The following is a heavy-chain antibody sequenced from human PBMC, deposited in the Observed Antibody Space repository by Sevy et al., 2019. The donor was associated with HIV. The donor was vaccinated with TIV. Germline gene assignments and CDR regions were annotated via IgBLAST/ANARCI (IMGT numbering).Heavy chain of an antibody. J-gene: IGHJ4*02. CDR3: TTAGYRSSIYFEH. CDR2: IKSKTDGGTI. CDR1: GSTFSKAW. D-gene: IGHD6-6*01. Sequence: GGYLRLSCAASGSTFSKAWMTCVRQAPGRGLEWVGRIKSKTDGGTIDYAAPVKGRFTISRDDSKNTLYLQMNSLKTQDTAVYYCTTAGYRSSIYFEHWGQGTTVTVSS. V-gene: IGHV3-15*01.